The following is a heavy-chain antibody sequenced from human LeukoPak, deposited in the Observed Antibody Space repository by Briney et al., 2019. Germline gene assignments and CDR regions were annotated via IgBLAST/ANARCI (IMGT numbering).Heavy chain of an antibody. CDR2: INPNSGGT. D-gene: IGHD3-10*01. V-gene: IGHV1-2*02. CDR3: ARDSYYYGSGSIGWFDP. CDR1: GYTFTGYY. J-gene: IGHJ5*02. Sequence: ASVKVSCKASGYTFTGYYMHWVRQAPGQGLEWMGWINPNSGGTNYAQKFQGRVTMTRDTSISTAYMELSRLRSDDTAVYYCARDSYYYGSGSIGWFDPWGQGTLVTVSS.